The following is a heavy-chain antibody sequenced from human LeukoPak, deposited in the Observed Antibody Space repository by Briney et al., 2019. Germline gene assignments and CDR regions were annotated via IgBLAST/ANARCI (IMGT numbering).Heavy chain of an antibody. J-gene: IGHJ6*02. Sequence: GGSLRLSCAASGFTFSSYGMHWVRQAPGKGLEWVSGISWNSGSIGYADSVEGRFTISRDNAKNSLYLQMNSLRAEDTALYYCAKAADYGDYVGMDVWGQGTTVTVSS. V-gene: IGHV3-9*01. D-gene: IGHD4-17*01. CDR3: AKAADYGDYVGMDV. CDR1: GFTFSSYG. CDR2: ISWNSGSI.